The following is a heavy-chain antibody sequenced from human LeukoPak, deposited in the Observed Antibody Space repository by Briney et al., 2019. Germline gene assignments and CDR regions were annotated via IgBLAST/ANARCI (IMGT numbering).Heavy chain of an antibody. CDR1: GYTFTGYY. CDR2: INPNSGGT. D-gene: IGHD3-10*01. Sequence: ASVKVSCKASGYTFTGYYMHWVRQAPGQGLEWMGWINPNSGGTNYAQDFHGRVTMTRDTSISTAYMELSRLRSDDTAVYYCASPPAARLWFGELYAFDIWGQGTMVTVSS. J-gene: IGHJ3*02. V-gene: IGHV1-2*02. CDR3: ASPPAARLWFGELYAFDI.